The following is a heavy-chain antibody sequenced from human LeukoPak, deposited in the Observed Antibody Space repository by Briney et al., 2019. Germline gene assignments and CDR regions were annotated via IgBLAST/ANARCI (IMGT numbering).Heavy chain of an antibody. D-gene: IGHD2-2*01. J-gene: IGHJ5*02. V-gene: IGHV4-38-2*02. Sequence: SETLSLTRTVSGYSISSGYYWGWIRQPPGKGLEWIANIYHSGNTYYNPSLKSRVTISVDTSRNQFSLKLSSVTAADTAVYYCALQPARRLSWFDPWGQGTLVTVSS. CDR2: IYHSGNT. CDR3: ALQPARRLSWFDP. CDR1: GYSISSGYY.